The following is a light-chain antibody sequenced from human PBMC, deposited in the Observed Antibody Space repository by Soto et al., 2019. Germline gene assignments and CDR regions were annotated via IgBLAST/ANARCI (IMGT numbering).Light chain of an antibody. V-gene: IGKV1-5*03. J-gene: IGKJ1*01. Sequence: DIQMTQSPSTLSASVGDRVTITCRASQSISSWLAWYQQKPGKAPKLLIYKASSLESGVPSRFSGSGSGTEFTITISSLQPDDFATYYCQQYNSPWTFGKGTKVESK. CDR2: KAS. CDR1: QSISSW. CDR3: QQYNSPWT.